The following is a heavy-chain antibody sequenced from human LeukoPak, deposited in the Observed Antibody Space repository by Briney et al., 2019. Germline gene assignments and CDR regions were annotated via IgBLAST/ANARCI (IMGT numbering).Heavy chain of an antibody. CDR2: IIPIFGTA. V-gene: IGHV1-69*13. CDR3: ARAPIVATIPSPSLFDY. Sequence: GASVKVSCKASGGTFSSYAISWVRQAPGQGLEWMGGIIPIFGTANYAQKFRGRVTITADESTSTAYMELSSLRSEDTAVYYCARAPIVATIPSPSLFDYWGQGTLVTVSS. D-gene: IGHD5-12*01. J-gene: IGHJ4*02. CDR1: GGTFSSYA.